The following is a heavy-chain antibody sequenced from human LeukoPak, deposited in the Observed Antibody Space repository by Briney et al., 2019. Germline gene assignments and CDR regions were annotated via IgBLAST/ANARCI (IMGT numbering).Heavy chain of an antibody. D-gene: IGHD6-13*01. V-gene: IGHV1-18*01. CDR1: GYTFTSYL. J-gene: IGHJ4*02. CDR2: ISGHNGNT. CDR3: ARIWAEFQLVCDF. Sequence: ASVKVSCKASGYTFTSYLISWVRQVPGQGLEWMGWISGHNGNTDYAQKFKDRVTLSTDTSTSTAYMELRSLTSDDSAVYYCARIWAEFQLVCDFGGQGTLVTVSP.